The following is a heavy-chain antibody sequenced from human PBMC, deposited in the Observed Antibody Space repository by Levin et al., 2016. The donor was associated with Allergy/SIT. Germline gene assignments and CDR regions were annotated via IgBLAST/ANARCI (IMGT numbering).Heavy chain of an antibody. CDR1: GFIFRSYD. CDR3: ARGTPGTFDI. Sequence: GGSLRLSCAASGFIFRSYDMHWVRQPAGKGLEWISLIDTAGDPYYSGSVKGRFTISRDIATNSLYLQMNSLRVGDTAVYYCARGTPGTFDIWGQGTMVTVSS. CDR2: IDTAGDP. V-gene: IGHV3-13*05. D-gene: IGHD3-10*01. J-gene: IGHJ3*02.